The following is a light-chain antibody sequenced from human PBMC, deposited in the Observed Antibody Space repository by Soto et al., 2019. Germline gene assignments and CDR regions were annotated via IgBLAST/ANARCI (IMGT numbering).Light chain of an antibody. CDR1: ERVRSN. J-gene: IGKJ1*01. CDR2: GAS. CDR3: QQYNNWPPRT. Sequence: EIVMTQSPATLSVSPGDRATLSCRASERVRSNLAWYQQRPPQAPRRLIYGASTRTAGVPARFSGSGSGTEFTLLISGLQAEDFAFLYCQQYNNWPPRTFGQGTKVELK. V-gene: IGKV3-15*01.